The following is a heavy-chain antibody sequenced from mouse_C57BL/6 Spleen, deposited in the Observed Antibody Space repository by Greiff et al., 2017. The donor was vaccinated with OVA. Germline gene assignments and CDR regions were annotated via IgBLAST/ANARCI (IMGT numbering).Heavy chain of an antibody. D-gene: IGHD4-1*01. CDR3: ARSEAVTGTRLDY. CDR2: IYPGDGDT. V-gene: IGHV1-80*01. CDR1: GYAFSSYW. Sequence: QVQLQQSGAELVKPGASVKISCKASGYAFSSYWMNWVKQRPGKGLEWIGQIYPGDGDTNYNGKFKGKATLTADKSSSTAYMQLSSLTSEDSAVYVCARSEAVTGTRLDYWGQGTTLTVSS. J-gene: IGHJ2*01.